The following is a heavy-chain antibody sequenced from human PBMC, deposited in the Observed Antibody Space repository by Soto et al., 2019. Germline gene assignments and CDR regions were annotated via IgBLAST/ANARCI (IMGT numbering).Heavy chain of an antibody. V-gene: IGHV3-33*01. J-gene: IGHJ6*02. CDR2: IWYDGSNK. CDR1: GFTFSSYG. CDR3: AGDGYSSGWYTISPDYYYYGMDV. D-gene: IGHD6-19*01. Sequence: GGSLRLSCAASGFTFSSYGMHWVRQAPGKGLEWVAVIWYDGSNKYYADSVKGRFTISRDNSKNTLYLQMNSLGAEDTAVYYCAGDGYSSGWYTISPDYYYYGMDVWGQGTTVTVSS.